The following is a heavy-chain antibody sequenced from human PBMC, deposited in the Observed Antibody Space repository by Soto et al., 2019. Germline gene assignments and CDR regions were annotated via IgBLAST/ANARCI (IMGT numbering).Heavy chain of an antibody. J-gene: IGHJ5*02. CDR2: ISTYNGKT. CDR3: ARDPFLVRAPVEIAGWFNL. Sequence: QVQLIQSGGDVKKPGASVKVSCKASGYTFTSYGISWVRQGPGQGLEWLGWISTYNGKTKYAQILQGRVTITTDTSTTATYMEVRDLVSDDTAVYYCARDPFLVRAPVEIAGWFNLWGQGTLVSVSS. CDR1: GYTFTSYG. D-gene: IGHD3-10*01. V-gene: IGHV1-18*01.